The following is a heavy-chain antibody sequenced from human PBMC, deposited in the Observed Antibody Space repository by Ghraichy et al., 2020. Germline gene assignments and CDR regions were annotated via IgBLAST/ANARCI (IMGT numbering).Heavy chain of an antibody. J-gene: IGHJ4*02. CDR2: INSGSSSI. D-gene: IGHD4-17*01. CDR3: ARELPYGDYIFDY. Sequence: ETLSLTCAASGFTLSKYSMNWVRQAPGKGLEWVSYINSGSSSISYADSVKGRFTVSRDNAKNSLYLQMDSLRAEDTAVYYCARELPYGDYIFDYWGQGTLVTVSS. V-gene: IGHV3-48*01. CDR1: GFTLSKYS.